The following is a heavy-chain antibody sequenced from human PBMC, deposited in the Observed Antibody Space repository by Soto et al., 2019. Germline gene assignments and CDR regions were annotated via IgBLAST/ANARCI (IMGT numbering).Heavy chain of an antibody. CDR1: GFTFSGSA. CDR2: IRSKANSYAT. V-gene: IGHV3-73*02. D-gene: IGHD1-7*01. Sequence: EVQLVESGGGLVQPGGSRKLSCAASGFTFSGSAMHWVRQASGKGLAWVGRIRSKANSYATAYAASVKGRFTISRDDSNNTEYMQMNSLKTEDTAVDYCTRHKSRPGTALGMDVWGQGTKVTVSS. CDR3: TRHKSRPGTALGMDV. J-gene: IGHJ6*02.